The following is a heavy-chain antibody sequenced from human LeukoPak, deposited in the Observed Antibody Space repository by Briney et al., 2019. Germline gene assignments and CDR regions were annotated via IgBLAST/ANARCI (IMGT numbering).Heavy chain of an antibody. Sequence: PSETLSLTCTVSGGSISGFEYYWGWIRQPPGKGLEWIGCIYSSGRTHYSPSLRSRFSISTDMSQNQFSLKLSSVTAADTAVYYCGRRYYGAGFEIWGLGTMVTVSS. D-gene: IGHD3-10*01. CDR2: IYSSGRT. V-gene: IGHV4-39*07. CDR3: GRRYYGAGFEI. CDR1: GGSISGFEYY. J-gene: IGHJ3*02.